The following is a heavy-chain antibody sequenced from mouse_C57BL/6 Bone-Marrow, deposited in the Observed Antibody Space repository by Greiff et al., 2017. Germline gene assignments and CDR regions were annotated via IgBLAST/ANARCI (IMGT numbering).Heavy chain of an antibody. CDR2: INYDGSST. CDR1: GFTFSDYY. Sequence: EVKLVESEGGLVQPGSSMKLSCTASGFTFSDYYMAWVRQVPEKGLEWVANINYDGSSTYYLDSLKSRFIISRDNAKNILYLQMSNLKSEDTATYYCARDMGSNYGYAMDYWGQGTSVTVSS. CDR3: ARDMGSNYGYAMDY. J-gene: IGHJ4*01. D-gene: IGHD2-5*01. V-gene: IGHV5-16*01.